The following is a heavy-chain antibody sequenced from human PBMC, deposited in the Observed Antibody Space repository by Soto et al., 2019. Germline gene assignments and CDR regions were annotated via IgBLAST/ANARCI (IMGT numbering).Heavy chain of an antibody. V-gene: IGHV4-31*03. D-gene: IGHD3-22*01. CDR2: IYYSGST. CDR1: GGSISSGGYY. Sequence: SETLSLTCTISGGSISSGGYYWSWIRQHPGKGLEWIGYIYYSGSTYYNPSLKSRVTITVDTSKNQFSLKLSSVTAADTAVYYCARLYSSGYYPGDFDYWGQGTRVTVSS. J-gene: IGHJ4*02. CDR3: ARLYSSGYYPGDFDY.